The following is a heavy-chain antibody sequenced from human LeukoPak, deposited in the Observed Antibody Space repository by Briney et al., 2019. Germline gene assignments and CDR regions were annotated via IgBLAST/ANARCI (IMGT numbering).Heavy chain of an antibody. CDR1: GFTFSSYA. V-gene: IGHV3-23*01. CDR3: ARDLTDNYGTKRGFQH. D-gene: IGHD5-18*01. Sequence: GGSLRLSCAASGFTFSSYAMSWVRQAPGKGLEWVSAISGSGGSTYYADSVKGRFTISRDNSKNTLYLQMNSLRAEDTAVYYCARDLTDNYGTKRGFQHWGQGTLVTVSS. CDR2: ISGSGGST. J-gene: IGHJ1*01.